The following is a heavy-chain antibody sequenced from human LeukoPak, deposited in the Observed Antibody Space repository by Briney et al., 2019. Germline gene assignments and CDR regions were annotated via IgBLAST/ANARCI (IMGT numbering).Heavy chain of an antibody. D-gene: IGHD1-20*01. Sequence: GGSLRLSCAASGFTVSSDYMSWVRQAPGKGLEWVSVIYSCGSTYYADSVKGRFTISRDNSKNTLYLQMNSLRAEDTAVYYCAREGSRYNWNPGAFDIWGQGTMVTVSS. CDR3: AREGSRYNWNPGAFDI. J-gene: IGHJ3*02. CDR2: IYSCGST. V-gene: IGHV3-53*01. CDR1: GFTVSSDY.